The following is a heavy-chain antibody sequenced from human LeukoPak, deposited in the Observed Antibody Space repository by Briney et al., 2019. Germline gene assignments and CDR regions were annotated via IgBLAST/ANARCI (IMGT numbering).Heavy chain of an antibody. Sequence: PGGSLRLSCAASGFTFSIYDITWVRQAPGKGLEWVSTISDSGGNTNYADSVKGRFTISRDNSKNTLYLQVNSLRAEDTAVYYCATGPTWYYGLDVLRQGTTVTVSS. CDR3: ATGPTWYYGLDV. V-gene: IGHV3-23*01. J-gene: IGHJ6*01. CDR2: ISDSGGNT. CDR1: GFTFSIYD. D-gene: IGHD2/OR15-2a*01.